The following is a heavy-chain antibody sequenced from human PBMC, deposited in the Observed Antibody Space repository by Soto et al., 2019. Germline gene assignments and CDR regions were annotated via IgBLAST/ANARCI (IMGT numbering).Heavy chain of an antibody. D-gene: IGHD3-16*01. CDR2: ISYDGSHK. CDR1: GFTFSSYG. CDR3: FGASAYLGADYFGC. J-gene: IGHJ4*02. V-gene: IGHV3-30*03. Sequence: GGSLRLSCAASGFTFSSYGMHWVRQPPGKGLEWVAIISYDGSHKYYVDSVKGRFTISRDNSKNTLYLLMSSLRAEDTAVYYCFGASAYLGADYFGCWGQGTLVTVSS.